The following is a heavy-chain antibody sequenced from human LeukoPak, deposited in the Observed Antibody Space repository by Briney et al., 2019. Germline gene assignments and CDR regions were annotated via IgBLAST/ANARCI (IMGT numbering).Heavy chain of an antibody. CDR1: RGSISNYY. J-gene: IGHJ4*02. Sequence: SETLSLTCTVSRGSISNYYWSWIRQPPGKGLEWMGYIHYSGSTNYNPSLKSRVTISVDTSKNQFSLKLSSVTAADTAVYYCARAQATYYYDSSGYHYGGYFDYWGQGTLVTVSS. V-gene: IGHV4-59*01. D-gene: IGHD3-22*01. CDR2: IHYSGST. CDR3: ARAQATYYYDSSGYHYGGYFDY.